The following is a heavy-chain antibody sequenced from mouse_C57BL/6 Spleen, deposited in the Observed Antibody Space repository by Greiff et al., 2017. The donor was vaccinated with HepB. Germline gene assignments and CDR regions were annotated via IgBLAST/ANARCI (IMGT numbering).Heavy chain of an antibody. CDR3: ARSMEIYYDFEFAY. V-gene: IGHV1-81*01. D-gene: IGHD2-4*01. CDR2: IYPRSGNT. Sequence: QVQLKESGAELARPGASVKLSCKASGYTFTSYGISWVKQRTGQGLEWIGEIYPRSGNTYYNEKFKGKATLTADKSSSTAYMELRSLTSEDSAVYFCARSMEIYYDFEFAYWGQGTLVTVSA. J-gene: IGHJ3*01. CDR1: GYTFTSYG.